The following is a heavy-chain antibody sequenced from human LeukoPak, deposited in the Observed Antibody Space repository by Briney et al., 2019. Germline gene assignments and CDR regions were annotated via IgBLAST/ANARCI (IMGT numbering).Heavy chain of an antibody. D-gene: IGHD5-12*01. Sequence: GGSLRLSCAASGFTFSSHWMSWVRQAPGKGLEWVANIKKDGSEKYYVDAVKGRFTISRDNAKTSLYLQMNSLRAEDTAVYYCARDPGSGYEGHFDYWGQGTLVTVSS. CDR1: GFTFSSHW. V-gene: IGHV3-7*03. CDR3: ARDPGSGYEGHFDY. J-gene: IGHJ4*02. CDR2: IKKDGSEK.